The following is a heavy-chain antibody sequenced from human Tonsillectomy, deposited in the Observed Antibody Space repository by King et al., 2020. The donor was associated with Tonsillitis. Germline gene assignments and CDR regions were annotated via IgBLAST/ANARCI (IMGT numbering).Heavy chain of an antibody. CDR3: ARCLLLWFGELFPCSDYGMDV. D-gene: IGHD3-10*01. CDR2: IDWDDDK. Sequence: FTLKESGPALVKPTQTLTLTCTFSGFSLSTSGMCVSWIRQPPGKALEWLALIDWDDDKYYSTSLKTRLTISKDTSKNQVVLTMTNMDPVDTATYYCARCLLLWFGELFPCSDYGMDVWGQGTTVTVSS. J-gene: IGHJ6*02. CDR1: GFSLSTSGMC. V-gene: IGHV2-70*01.